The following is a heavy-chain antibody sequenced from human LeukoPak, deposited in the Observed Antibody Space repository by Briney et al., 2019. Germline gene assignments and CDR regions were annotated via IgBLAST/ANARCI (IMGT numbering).Heavy chain of an antibody. J-gene: IGHJ4*02. Sequence: SESLSVTCAVYVGSLSGYYWSWIRPPPGKGREWVGEIYHIGSTNYNPPLPSRVNTPVHTSKNQFSLKLSSVTAADTAVYYCARGQRGVCSSTSCSINGFDYWGQGTLVTVSS. CDR3: ARGQRGVCSSTSCSINGFDY. D-gene: IGHD2-2*01. CDR2: IYHIGST. V-gene: IGHV4-34*01. CDR1: VGSLSGYY.